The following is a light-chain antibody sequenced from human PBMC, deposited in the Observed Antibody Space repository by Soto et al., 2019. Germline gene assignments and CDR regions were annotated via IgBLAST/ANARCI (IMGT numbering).Light chain of an antibody. CDR3: QQYDSSSPT. V-gene: IGKV1-5*01. CDR2: DAS. Sequence: DIQMTQSPSTLSASVGDGVTITCRASQNISVWLAWYQQRPGKAPKFLIYDASSLETGVPSRFSGSGSGTELTLTIRSLQPDDFATYYCQQYDSSSPTCGQGTKMEIK. J-gene: IGKJ2*01. CDR1: QNISVW.